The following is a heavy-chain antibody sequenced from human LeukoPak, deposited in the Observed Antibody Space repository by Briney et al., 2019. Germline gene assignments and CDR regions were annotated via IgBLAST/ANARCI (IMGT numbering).Heavy chain of an antibody. V-gene: IGHV3-30*04. CDR3: ARDSVAPTVHYYFDY. J-gene: IGHJ4*02. CDR2: ISSDGSNK. D-gene: IGHD6-13*01. Sequence: GGSLRLSCAASGFTFSSYAMHWVRQAPGKGLEWVAVISSDGSNKYYADSVKGRFTISRDNSKNTLYLQMNSLRAEDTAVYYCARDSVAPTVHYYFDYWGQGTLVTVSS. CDR1: GFTFSSYA.